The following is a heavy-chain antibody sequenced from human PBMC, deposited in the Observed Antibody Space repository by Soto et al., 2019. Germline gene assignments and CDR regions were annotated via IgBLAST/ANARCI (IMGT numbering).Heavy chain of an antibody. CDR3: ARHQGYCSIFTCFTEWYFDL. Sequence: QVQLVQSGPEVKKPGSSVRVSCKASGGTFSSYTISWVRQAPGHGHEWMGRIIPILGVPNYAQRFQGRVTSTADTSTSTAYMEMSSLRSEDTAVYYCARHQGYCSIFTCFTEWYFDLWGRGTLVSFSS. CDR2: IIPILGVP. CDR1: GGTFSSYT. V-gene: IGHV1-69*02. J-gene: IGHJ2*01. D-gene: IGHD2-2*02.